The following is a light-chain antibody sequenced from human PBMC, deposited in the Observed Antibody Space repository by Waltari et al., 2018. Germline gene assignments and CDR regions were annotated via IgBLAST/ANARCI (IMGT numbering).Light chain of an antibody. Sequence: EIVMTPSPATLSVSPGERATLSCRASQSVSRNLAWYQQKPGQAPRPLIYGASTRATGIPARFSGSGSGTEFTLTISSLQSEDFAVYYCQQYNNWPRGYTFGQGTKLEIK. J-gene: IGKJ2*01. CDR3: QQYNNWPRGYT. CDR1: QSVSRN. CDR2: GAS. V-gene: IGKV3-15*01.